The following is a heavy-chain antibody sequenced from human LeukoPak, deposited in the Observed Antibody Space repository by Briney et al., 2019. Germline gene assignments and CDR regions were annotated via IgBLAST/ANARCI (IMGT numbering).Heavy chain of an antibody. CDR2: IYPGDSDT. Sequence: GASLQISCKGSGYSFTRHWIGWVRQMPGKGLEWMGIIYPGDSDTRYSPSFQGQVTISADKSISTAYLQWSSLKASDTAMYYCARQSQTGSYAFDIWGQGTMVTVSS. CDR1: GYSFTRHW. J-gene: IGHJ3*02. V-gene: IGHV5-51*01. D-gene: IGHD1-26*01. CDR3: ARQSQTGSYAFDI.